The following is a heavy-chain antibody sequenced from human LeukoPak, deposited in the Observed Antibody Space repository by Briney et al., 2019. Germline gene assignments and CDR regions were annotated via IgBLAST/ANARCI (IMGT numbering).Heavy chain of an antibody. J-gene: IGHJ4*02. V-gene: IGHV3-48*04. Sequence: GGSLRLSCAASGFTFSSYSMNWVRQAPGKGLEWVSYISSSSSTIYYADSVKGRFTISRDNARNSLYLQMNSLRAEDTAVYFCARDGSGYSSDWYIDHWGQGTPVTVSS. D-gene: IGHD6-19*01. CDR2: ISSSSSTI. CDR1: GFTFSSYS. CDR3: ARDGSGYSSDWYIDH.